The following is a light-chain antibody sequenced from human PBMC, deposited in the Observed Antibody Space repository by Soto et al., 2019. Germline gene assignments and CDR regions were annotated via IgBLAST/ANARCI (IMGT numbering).Light chain of an antibody. CDR1: QSVSNN. V-gene: IGKV3-15*01. CDR2: YAS. Sequence: EIMMTQSPATLSVSPGESATLSCRASQSVSNNLAWYHHKPGQVPRLLIYYASTRATGIPARFSGSGSGTDFTLTISSLQSEDFALYYCQQYNDWPPITFGQGTRLEIK. J-gene: IGKJ5*01. CDR3: QQYNDWPPIT.